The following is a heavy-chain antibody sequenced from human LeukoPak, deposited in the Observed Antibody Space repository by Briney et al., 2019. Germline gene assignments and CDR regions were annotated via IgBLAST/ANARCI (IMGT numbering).Heavy chain of an antibody. J-gene: IGHJ4*02. Sequence: GGSLRLSCAASGFTFNTFNMNWVRQAPGKGLEWVSSITSGGDYIYYADSVKGRFTISRDNSKTTLYLQMNGLRAEDTAVYYCAKDTEGVRGNFLFEYWGQGTLVTVSS. D-gene: IGHD2-8*01. CDR3: AKDTEGVRGNFLFEY. CDR2: ITSGGDYI. V-gene: IGHV3-21*04. CDR1: GFTFNTFN.